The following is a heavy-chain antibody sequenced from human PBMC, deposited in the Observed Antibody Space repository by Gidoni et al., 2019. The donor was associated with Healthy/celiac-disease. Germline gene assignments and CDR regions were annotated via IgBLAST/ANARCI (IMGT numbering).Heavy chain of an antibody. V-gene: IGHV1-46*01. Sequence: QVQLVQSGAEVKKPGASVTVSCKASGYTFTSYYIPVVRQAPGQGLEWMGIINPSGGSTSYAQKVQGRVTMTRDTSTSTVYMELSSLRSEDTAVYYCAREEVTMVRGDYYYYGMDVWGQGTTVTVSS. CDR2: INPSGGST. J-gene: IGHJ6*02. CDR1: GYTFTSYY. D-gene: IGHD3-10*01. CDR3: AREEVTMVRGDYYYYGMDV.